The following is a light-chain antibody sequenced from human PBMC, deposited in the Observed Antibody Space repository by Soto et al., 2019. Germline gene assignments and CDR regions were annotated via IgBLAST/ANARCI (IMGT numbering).Light chain of an antibody. J-gene: IGLJ2*01. CDR1: NSNLGRYT. CDR2: SNH. CDR3: AAWDDSLNGVV. Sequence: QSVLTQPPSVSGTPGQRVTISCSGSNSNLGRYTVNWYQQLPGSAPKLLIYSNHQRASGDPGRFSGSKSGTSASLAISGLQSDAEAVYYCAAWDDSLNGVVFGGGTKLTVL. V-gene: IGLV1-44*01.